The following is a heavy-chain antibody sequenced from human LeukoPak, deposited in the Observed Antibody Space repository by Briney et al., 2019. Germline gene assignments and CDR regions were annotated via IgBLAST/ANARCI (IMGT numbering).Heavy chain of an antibody. CDR3: ATFTWSVGATLGYAFDI. Sequence: SETLSLTCTVSGGSISSYYWSWIRQPPGKGLEWIGYIYYSGSTNYNPSLKSRVTISVDTSKNQFSLKLSSVTAADTAVYYCATFTWSVGATLGYAFDIWGQGTMVTVSS. D-gene: IGHD1-26*01. CDR2: IYYSGST. V-gene: IGHV4-59*08. J-gene: IGHJ3*02. CDR1: GGSISSYY.